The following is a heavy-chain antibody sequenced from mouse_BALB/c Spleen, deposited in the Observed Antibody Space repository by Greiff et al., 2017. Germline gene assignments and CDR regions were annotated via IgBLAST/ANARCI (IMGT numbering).Heavy chain of an antibody. CDR3: ASPLAMDY. CDR2: ISSGGSYT. V-gene: IGHV5-9-3*01. CDR1: GFTFSSYA. Sequence: EVQVVESGGGLVKPGGSLKLSCAASGFTFSSYAMSWVRQTPEKRLEWVATISSGGSYTYYPDSVKGRFTISRDNAKNTLYLQMSSLRSEDTAMYYCASPLAMDYWGQGASVTVAS. J-gene: IGHJ4*01.